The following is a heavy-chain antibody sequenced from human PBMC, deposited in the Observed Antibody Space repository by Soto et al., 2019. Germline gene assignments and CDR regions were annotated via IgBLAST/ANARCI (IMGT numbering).Heavy chain of an antibody. CDR2: MNPNSGNT. J-gene: IGHJ6*02. V-gene: IGHV1-8*01. CDR3: AREKTSYGMDV. CDR1: GYTFTSYD. Sequence: QVQLVQSGAEVKKHGASVKVSCKASGYTFTSYDINWVRQATGQGLQWMGWMNPNSGNTGYAQKFQGRVTMTRNTSISTAYMELSRLRSEDTALYYCAREKTSYGMDVWGQGTKVTVSS.